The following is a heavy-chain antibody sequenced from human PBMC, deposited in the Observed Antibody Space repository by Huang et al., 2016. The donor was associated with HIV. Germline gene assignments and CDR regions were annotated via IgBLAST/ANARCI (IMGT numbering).Heavy chain of an antibody. V-gene: IGHV1-69*01. CDR1: GGTFSSYA. Sequence: QVQLVQSGAEVKKPGSSVRVSCEASGGTFSSYAINWVRQAPGQGLEWMGGIITMCGTPNYAQKFKGRVTITADESTSTADMELSSLRSDDTAVYYCARDRKYDNAWYWFDPWGQGTLVTVSS. CDR2: IITMCGTP. J-gene: IGHJ5*02. CDR3: ARDRKYDNAWYWFDP. D-gene: IGHD1-1*01.